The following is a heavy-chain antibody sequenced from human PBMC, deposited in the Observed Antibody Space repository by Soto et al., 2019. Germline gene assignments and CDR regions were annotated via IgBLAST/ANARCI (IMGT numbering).Heavy chain of an antibody. V-gene: IGHV4-31*03. Sequence: PSDTLSLTFTVSGCSISRGGYYWSWILQHPGKGLEWIGYIYYSGSTYYNPSLKSRVTISVDTSKNQFSLKLSSVTAADTAVYYCARDGCSGGRCYRDDGAFDIWGQRTMVTVSS. J-gene: IGHJ3*02. CDR1: GCSISRGGYY. CDR3: ARDGCSGGRCYRDDGAFDI. CDR2: IYYSGST. D-gene: IGHD2-15*01.